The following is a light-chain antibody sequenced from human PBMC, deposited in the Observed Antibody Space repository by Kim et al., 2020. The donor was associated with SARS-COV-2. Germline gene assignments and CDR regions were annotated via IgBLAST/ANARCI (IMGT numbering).Light chain of an antibody. CDR1: QSISTW. V-gene: IGKV1-5*03. J-gene: IGKJ1*01. Sequence: GDRVTITCRASQSISTWLAWYQQKPGKAPKLLIYKASTLEGGVPSRFSGSGSGTDFTLTVSSLQPDDFATYYCQQYNSSPWTFGQGTKVDIK. CDR2: KAS. CDR3: QQYNSSPWT.